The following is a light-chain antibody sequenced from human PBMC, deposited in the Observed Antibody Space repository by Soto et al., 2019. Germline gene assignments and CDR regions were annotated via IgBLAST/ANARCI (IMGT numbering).Light chain of an antibody. J-gene: IGLJ1*01. V-gene: IGLV2-11*01. Sequence: QSVLTQPRSVSGSPGQSVPISCTGTSSDVGRYNYVSWYQHHPGKAPKLMIYDVSTRPSGVPDRFSGSKSGTTASLTISGLQAEDEADYYCCSYAGSPYVFGTGTKVTVL. CDR1: SSDVGRYNY. CDR2: DVS. CDR3: CSYAGSPYV.